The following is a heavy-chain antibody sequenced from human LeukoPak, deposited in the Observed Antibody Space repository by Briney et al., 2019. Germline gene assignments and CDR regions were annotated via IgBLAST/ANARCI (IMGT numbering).Heavy chain of an antibody. Sequence: PSETLSLTCAVYGGSFSGYYWSWIRQPPGKGLEWIGEINHSGSTNYNPSLKSRVTISVDTSKNQFSLKLSSVTAADTAVYYCAREEDTIFGVVNTYHPNWFDPWGQGTLVTVSS. D-gene: IGHD3-3*01. CDR1: GGSFSGYY. CDR3: AREEDTIFGVVNTYHPNWFDP. J-gene: IGHJ5*02. V-gene: IGHV4-34*01. CDR2: INHSGST.